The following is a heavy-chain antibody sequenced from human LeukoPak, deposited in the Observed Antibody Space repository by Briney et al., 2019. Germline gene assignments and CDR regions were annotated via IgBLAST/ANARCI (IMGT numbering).Heavy chain of an antibody. CDR3: AGTKNQYNFDY. Sequence: SGPTLVKPTQTLTLTCTFSGFSLSTNGVGVGWIRQPPGKALEWLAVVYWDDDKRYSPSLKNRVIITKDTSKNQVVLTMTNMDPVDTATYYCAGTKNQYNFDYWGQGTLVIVSS. CDR1: GFSLSTNGVG. V-gene: IGHV2-5*02. D-gene: IGHD1-14*01. CDR2: VYWDDDK. J-gene: IGHJ4*02.